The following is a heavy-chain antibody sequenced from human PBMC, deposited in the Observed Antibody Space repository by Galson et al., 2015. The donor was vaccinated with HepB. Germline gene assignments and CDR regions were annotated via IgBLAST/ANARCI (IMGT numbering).Heavy chain of an antibody. J-gene: IGHJ4*02. D-gene: IGHD3-9*01. Sequence: SLRLSCAVSGFTFSSYWMSWVRQAPGKGLEWVANIKQDGSEKIYVDSVKGRFTISRDNAKNSLYLQMNSLRVEDTAVYYCARDLSTYYDILTGYSNWGQGTQVTVSS. CDR1: GFTFSSYW. CDR3: ARDLSTYYDILTGYSN. V-gene: IGHV3-7*03. CDR2: IKQDGSEK.